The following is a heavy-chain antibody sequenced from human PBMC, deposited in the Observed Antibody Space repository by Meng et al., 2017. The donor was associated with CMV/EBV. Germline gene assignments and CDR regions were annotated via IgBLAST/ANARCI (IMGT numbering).Heavy chain of an antibody. V-gene: IGHV3-21*01. D-gene: IGHD3-3*01. Sequence: GGSLRLSCAASGFTFSSYSMNWVRQAPGKGLEWVSSISSSSSYIYYADSVKGRFTISRDNAKNSLYLQMNSLRAEDTAVYYCARDSRDYDFWSGRRRYYYYGMDVWGQGTMVTVSS. CDR1: GFTFSSYS. CDR2: ISSSSSYI. CDR3: ARDSRDYDFWSGRRRYYYYGMDV. J-gene: IGHJ6*02.